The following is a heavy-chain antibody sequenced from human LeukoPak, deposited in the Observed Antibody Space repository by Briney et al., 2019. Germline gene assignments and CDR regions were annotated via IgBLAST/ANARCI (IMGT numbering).Heavy chain of an antibody. V-gene: IGHV3-9*01. CDR3: AKDTAIAVAGTFGY. J-gene: IGHJ4*02. CDR1: GFTFDDYA. D-gene: IGHD6-19*01. Sequence: GGSLRLSCAASGFTFDDYAMHWVRQAPGKGLEWVSGISWNSGSIGYADSVKGRFTISRDNAKNSLYLQMNSLRAEDTALYYCAKDTAIAVAGTFGYWGQGTLVTVSS. CDR2: ISWNSGSI.